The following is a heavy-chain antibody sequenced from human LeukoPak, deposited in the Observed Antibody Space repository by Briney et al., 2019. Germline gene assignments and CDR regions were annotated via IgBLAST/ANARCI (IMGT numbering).Heavy chain of an antibody. J-gene: IGHJ6*02. D-gene: IGHD4-11*01. CDR1: GYTFTSYG. CDR2: ISAYNGNT. CDR3: ARDSLSLYSNYDYYYYGMDV. Sequence: ASVKVSCKASGYTFTSYGISWVRQAPGQGLGWMGWISAYNGNTNYAQKLQGRVTMTTDTSTSTAYMELRSLRSDDTAVYYCARDSLSLYSNYDYYYYGMDVWGQGTTVTVSS. V-gene: IGHV1-18*01.